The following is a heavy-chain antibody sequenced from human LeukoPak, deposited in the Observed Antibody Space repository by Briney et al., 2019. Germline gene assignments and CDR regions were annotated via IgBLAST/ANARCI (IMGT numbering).Heavy chain of an antibody. CDR1: GYTFTSYG. V-gene: IGHV1-18*01. D-gene: IGHD7-27*01. J-gene: IGHJ3*02. CDR3: SRASWGSFRIFREGAFDI. CDR2: LSAYNGNT. Sequence: ASVKVSCKASGYTFTSYGISWVRQAPGQGLEWMGWLSAYNGNTNYAQKLQGRVTMTTDTSTGTAYMELRSLRSYDTAVYYCSRASWGSFRIFREGAFDIWGQGTMVTVSS.